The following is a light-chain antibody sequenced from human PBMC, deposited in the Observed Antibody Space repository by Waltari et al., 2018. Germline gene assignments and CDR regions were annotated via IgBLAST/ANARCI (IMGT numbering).Light chain of an antibody. J-gene: IGKJ4*01. CDR3: QQRLNWPLT. V-gene: IGKV3-11*01. CDR1: QSVGTY. CDR2: DAS. Sequence: EIVLTQSPAILSFSPGERATLSCRASQSVGTYLAWYQQRPGQSPRLLIYDASFRATGIPARFSGSGSETDFTLTISSLQPEDFAVYYCQQRLNWPLTFGGGTRVQI.